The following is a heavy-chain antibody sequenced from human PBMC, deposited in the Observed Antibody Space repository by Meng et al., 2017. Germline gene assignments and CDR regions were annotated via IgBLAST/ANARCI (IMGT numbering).Heavy chain of an antibody. D-gene: IGHD6-6*01. CDR3: ARRGIAARPFYY. J-gene: IGHJ4*02. CDR2: INHSGST. Sequence: WAAGTSKPPGTLSLTFAVYGGSFSGYYWSWIRQPPGKGLEWIGEINHSGSTNYNPSLKSRVTISVDTSKNQFSLKLSSVTAADTAVYYCARRGIAARPFYYWGQGTLVTVSS. V-gene: IGHV4-34*01. CDR1: GGSFSGYY.